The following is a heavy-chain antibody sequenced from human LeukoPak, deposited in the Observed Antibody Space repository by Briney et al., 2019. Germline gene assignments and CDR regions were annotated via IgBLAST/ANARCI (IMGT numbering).Heavy chain of an antibody. J-gene: IGHJ4*02. CDR2: ISGSGGST. CDR1: GFTFSSYA. D-gene: IGHD2-2*03. CDR3: AKDLDIVVVPAAIW. V-gene: IGHV3-23*01. Sequence: PGGSLRLSRAASGFTFSSYAVSWVRQAPGKGLEWVSAISGSGGSTYYADSVKGRFTISRDNSKNTLYLQMNSLRAEDTAVYYCAKDLDIVVVPAAIWWGQGTLVTVSS.